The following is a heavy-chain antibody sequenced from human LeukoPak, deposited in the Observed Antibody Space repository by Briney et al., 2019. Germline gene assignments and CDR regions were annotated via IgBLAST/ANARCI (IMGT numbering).Heavy chain of an antibody. J-gene: IGHJ5*02. D-gene: IGHD3-3*01. CDR3: ARGTGPSGRFLEWLLRDNWFDP. CDR1: RYTFTSYY. Sequence: ASVKVSCKASRYTFTSYYMHWVRQAPGQGLERMGIINPSGGSTSYAQKFQGRVTMTRDTSTSTVYMELSSLRSEDTAVYYCARGTGPSGRFLEWLLRDNWFDPWGQGTLVTVSS. CDR2: INPSGGST. V-gene: IGHV1-46*01.